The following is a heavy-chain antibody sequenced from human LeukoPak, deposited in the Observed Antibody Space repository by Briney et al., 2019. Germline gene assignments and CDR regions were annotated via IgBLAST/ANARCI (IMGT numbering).Heavy chain of an antibody. V-gene: IGHV4-59*01. D-gene: IGHD4-17*01. CDR3: ARGHGDYAVRNFDY. CDR1: GGSISSYY. J-gene: IGHJ4*02. Sequence: PSETLSLTCTVSGGSISSYYWSWLRQPPGKGLEWIGYIYYSGSTNYNPSLKSRVTISLDTSKNQFSLKLSSVTAADTAVYYCARGHGDYAVRNFDYWGQGTLVTVSS. CDR2: IYYSGST.